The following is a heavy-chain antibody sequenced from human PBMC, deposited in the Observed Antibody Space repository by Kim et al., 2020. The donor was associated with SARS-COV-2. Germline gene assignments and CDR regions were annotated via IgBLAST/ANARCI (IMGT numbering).Heavy chain of an antibody. CDR3: ARGIQIWSQYYFDY. Sequence: GESLKISCEGSGYTFASHWISWVRYMHGKGLEWIGRIDPGDSFTNYSPYLRGHVTISTDNSISFAYLQWSSLKASDTAIYFCARGIQIWSQYYFDYWG. CDR1: GYTFASHW. V-gene: IGHV5-10-1*01. CDR2: IDPGDSFT. D-gene: IGHD5-18*01. J-gene: IGHJ4*01.